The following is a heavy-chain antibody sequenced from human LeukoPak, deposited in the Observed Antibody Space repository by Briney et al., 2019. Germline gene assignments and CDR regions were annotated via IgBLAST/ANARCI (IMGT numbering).Heavy chain of an antibody. V-gene: IGHV4-34*01. CDR3: ARDGGATMVRGVATYDS. D-gene: IGHD3-10*01. CDR1: GGSFSGYS. CDR2: VNHGGST. Sequence: PSETLSLTCAVYGGSFSGYSWAWIRQPPGKGLEWIGEVNHGGSTNYNPSLRSRVTTSVDTSKNQFSLKLSSVTAGDTAVYYCARDGGATMVRGVATYDSWGQGTLVTVSS. J-gene: IGHJ4*02.